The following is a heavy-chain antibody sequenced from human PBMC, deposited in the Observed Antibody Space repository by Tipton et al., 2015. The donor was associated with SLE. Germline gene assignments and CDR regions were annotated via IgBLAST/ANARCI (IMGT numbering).Heavy chain of an antibody. CDR3: ARIRGSGTRRGWYFDL. V-gene: IGHV3-30*03. D-gene: IGHD3-10*01. Sequence: SLRLSCAASGFTFSSYGIHWVRQAPGKGLEWVAVISYDGTNKYYADSVKGRFTISRDNARNSVYLQMNSLRAEDTAVYYCARIRGSGTRRGWYFDLWGRGTLVTVSS. CDR1: GFTFSSYG. CDR2: ISYDGTNK. J-gene: IGHJ2*01.